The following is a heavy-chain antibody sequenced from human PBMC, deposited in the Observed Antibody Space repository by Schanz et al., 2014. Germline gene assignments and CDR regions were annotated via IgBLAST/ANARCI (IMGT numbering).Heavy chain of an antibody. J-gene: IGHJ3*01. CDR3: VKDTNGGDAGNYHAFDV. V-gene: IGHV3-9*01. Sequence: EMQLVESGGGLVQPGRSLRLSCAASGFTFEDYAMHWVRQVPGKGLEWVAGLSWNRRSVGYADSVKGRFTISRDNANNTLDLQIKMLRPENTARYYCVKDTNGGDAGNYHAFDVWGQGTRVTVSS. CDR1: GFTFEDYA. D-gene: IGHD4-4*01. CDR2: LSWNRRSV.